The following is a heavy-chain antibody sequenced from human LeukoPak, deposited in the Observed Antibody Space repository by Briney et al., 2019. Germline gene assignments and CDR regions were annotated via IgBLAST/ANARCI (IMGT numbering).Heavy chain of an antibody. D-gene: IGHD3-22*01. CDR1: GVSISSYY. J-gene: IGHJ4*02. V-gene: IGHV4-4*07. Sequence: SETLSLTCTVSGVSISSYYWSWIRQPAGKGLEWIGRIHTSGSTNYNPSLKSRVTMSVDTSKNQFSLKLSSVTAADTAVYYCARDRYYYDSSGYSLDYWGQGTLVTVPS. CDR2: IHTSGST. CDR3: ARDRYYYDSSGYSLDY.